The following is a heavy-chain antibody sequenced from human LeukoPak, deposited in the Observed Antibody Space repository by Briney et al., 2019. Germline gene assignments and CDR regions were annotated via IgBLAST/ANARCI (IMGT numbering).Heavy chain of an antibody. CDR2: IGSSGSAI. Sequence: GGSLRLSCAASGFTFSSYEMNWVRQATGKGLEWVSYIGSSGSAIYYADSVKGRFTISRDNAKNSLYLQMNSLRAEDTAVYYCARAGYSRTGTMYYYYGMDVWGQGTTVTVSS. D-gene: IGHD1-1*01. CDR3: ARAGYSRTGTMYYYYGMDV. V-gene: IGHV3-48*03. CDR1: GFTFSSYE. J-gene: IGHJ6*02.